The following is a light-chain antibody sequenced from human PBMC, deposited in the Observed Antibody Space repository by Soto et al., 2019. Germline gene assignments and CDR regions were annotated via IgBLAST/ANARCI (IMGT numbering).Light chain of an antibody. CDR2: DAS. V-gene: IGKV3-11*01. CDR1: QSVSSY. J-gene: IGKJ5*01. CDR3: QQRSNWPPIT. Sequence: EIVLTQSPVTLSLSPGERATLSCRASQSVSSYLAWYQQKPGQAPRLLIYDASIRATGIPARFSGSGSGTDFTLTISSLEPEDAALYYCQQRSNWPPITFGQGTRLEI.